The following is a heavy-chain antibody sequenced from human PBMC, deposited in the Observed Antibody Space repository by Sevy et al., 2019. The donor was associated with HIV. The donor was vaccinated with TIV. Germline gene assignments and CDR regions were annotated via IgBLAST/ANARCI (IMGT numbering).Heavy chain of an antibody. CDR1: GFTFSTYA. CDR3: VKEETAPYFDC. Sequence: GGSLRLSCAASGFTFSTYAVSWVPQAPGKGLEWVAALNGDRTYYAGSVKGRLTISRDNPKNTVYLQVNSLRVEDTALYYCVKEETAPYFDCWGQGTLVTVSS. CDR2: LNGDRT. J-gene: IGHJ4*02. V-gene: IGHV3-23*01. D-gene: IGHD2-21*02.